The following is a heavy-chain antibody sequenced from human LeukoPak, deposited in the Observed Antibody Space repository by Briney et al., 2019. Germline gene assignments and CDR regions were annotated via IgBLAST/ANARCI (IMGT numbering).Heavy chain of an antibody. J-gene: IGHJ4*02. CDR2: IYYSGYT. CDR3: ARALGAYFDY. Sequence: PSETLSLTCTVSGGSISSYYWSWIRQPPGKGLEWIGYIYYSGYTEYNPSLKCRVTISVDTSKNQFSLKLSSVTAADTAVYYCARALGAYFDYWGQGTLVTVSS. D-gene: IGHD4-17*01. V-gene: IGHV4-59*01. CDR1: GGSISSYY.